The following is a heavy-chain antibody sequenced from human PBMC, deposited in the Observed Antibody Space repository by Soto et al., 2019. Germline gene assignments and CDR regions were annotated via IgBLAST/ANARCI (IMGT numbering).Heavy chain of an antibody. Sequence: GGSLRLSCAASGFTFSNAWMSWVRQAPGKGLEWVGRIKSKTDGGTTDYAAPVKGRFTISRDDSKNTLYLQMNSLKTEDTAVYYCTTTELRYSGYDCDYWGQGPLVTVSS. V-gene: IGHV3-15*01. CDR3: TTTELRYSGYDCDY. CDR2: IKSKTDGGTT. CDR1: GFTFSNAW. D-gene: IGHD5-12*01. J-gene: IGHJ4*02.